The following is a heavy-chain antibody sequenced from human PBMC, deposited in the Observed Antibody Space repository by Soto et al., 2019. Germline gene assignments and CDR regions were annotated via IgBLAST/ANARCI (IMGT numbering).Heavy chain of an antibody. CDR3: ARGELHYYYSYYGMDV. CDR2: IIPIFGTA. D-gene: IGHD1-26*01. Sequence: ASVKVSCKASGGTFSSYAISWVRQAPGQGLEWMGGIIPIFGTANYAQKFQGRVTITADESTSTAYMELSSLRSEDTPVFYCARGELHYYYSYYGMDVWGQGTTVTVSS. J-gene: IGHJ6*02. CDR1: GGTFSSYA. V-gene: IGHV1-69*13.